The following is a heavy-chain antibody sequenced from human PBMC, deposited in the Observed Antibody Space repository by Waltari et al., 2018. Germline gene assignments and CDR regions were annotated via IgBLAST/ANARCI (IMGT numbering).Heavy chain of an antibody. CDR1: GGSISSSSYY. CDR3: ARGVVRFVEWLLPSDH. D-gene: IGHD3-3*01. CDR2: ICYSGIT. J-gene: IGHJ4*02. V-gene: IGHV4-39*07. Sequence: QVQLQESGPGLVKPSETLSLTCTVSGGSISSSSYYWGWISQPPGKGLELIGSICYSGITCDNPSLKSRVTISVDSATNQFSRKLSSVTAADTAVYYCARGVVRFVEWLLPSDHWGQGTLVTGSS.